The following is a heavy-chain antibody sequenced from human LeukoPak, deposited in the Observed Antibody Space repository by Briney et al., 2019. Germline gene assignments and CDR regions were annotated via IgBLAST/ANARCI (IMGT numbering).Heavy chain of an antibody. CDR3: ASGKSSGSYYDY. Sequence: PSETLSLTCTVSGVSISSGDYYWSWIRQPPGKGLEWIGYIYYSGSTYYNPSLKSRVTISVDTSKTQFSLKLSSVTAADTAVYYCASGKSSGSYYDYWGQGTLVTVFS. D-gene: IGHD3-10*01. J-gene: IGHJ4*02. CDR2: IYYSGST. CDR1: GVSISSGDYY. V-gene: IGHV4-30-4*01.